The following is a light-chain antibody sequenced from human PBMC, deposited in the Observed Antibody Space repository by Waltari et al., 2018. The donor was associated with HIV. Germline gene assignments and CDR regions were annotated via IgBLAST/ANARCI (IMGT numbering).Light chain of an antibody. CDR1: KLGAKY. J-gene: IGLJ1*01. CDR3: QAWDSSTSYV. V-gene: IGLV3-1*01. CDR2: QDT. Sequence: SYELTQPPSASVSPGQTARITCSGEKLGAKYASWYQQKPCQSPVLVIYQDTKRPSGIPELFSGSNSGNTATLTISGTQAMDEADYYCQAWDSSTSYVFGTGTKVTVL.